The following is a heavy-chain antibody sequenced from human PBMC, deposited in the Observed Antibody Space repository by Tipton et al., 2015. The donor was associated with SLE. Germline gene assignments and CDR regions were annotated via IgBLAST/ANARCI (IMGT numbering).Heavy chain of an antibody. Sequence: QSGAEVKKPGASVKVSCKASGDTFTTYGFTWVRQAPGQGLEWMGWISGYNGDTNSAQKFQGRVTMTTDTSTNTAFMDLRGLRSDDTAVYYCASALVGARGDFDYWGQGTLVTVSS. CDR1: GDTFTTYG. J-gene: IGHJ4*02. D-gene: IGHD1-26*01. V-gene: IGHV1-18*01. CDR2: ISGYNGDT. CDR3: ASALVGARGDFDY.